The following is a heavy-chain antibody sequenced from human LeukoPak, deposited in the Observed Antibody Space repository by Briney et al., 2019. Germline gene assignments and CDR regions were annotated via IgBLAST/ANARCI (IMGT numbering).Heavy chain of an antibody. CDR2: ISGSGGST. J-gene: IGHJ3*02. Sequence: PGGSLRLSCAASGFTFSSYAMSWVRQAPGKGLEWVSAISGSGGSTYYADSVKGRFTISRDNSKNTLYLQMNSLRAEDTAVYYCAKDQYGLSYKVVAATLDAFDIWGQGTMVTVSS. CDR3: AKDQYGLSYKVVAATLDAFDI. D-gene: IGHD2-15*01. V-gene: IGHV3-23*01. CDR1: GFTFSSYA.